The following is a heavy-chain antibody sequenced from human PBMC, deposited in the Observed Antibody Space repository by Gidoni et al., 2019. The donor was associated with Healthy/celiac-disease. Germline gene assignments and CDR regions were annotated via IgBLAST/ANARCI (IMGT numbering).Heavy chain of an antibody. V-gene: IGHV3-7*01. Sequence: EVQLVESGGGLVQPGGSLRLSCAASGFPFSSYWMSWVRQAPGKGLEWVANIKQDGSEKYYVDSVKGRFTISRDNAKNSLYLQMNSLRAEDTAVYYCARGPKGYSYGLSPPYYFDYWGQGTLVTVSS. CDR2: IKQDGSEK. CDR1: GFPFSSYW. D-gene: IGHD5-18*01. CDR3: ARGPKGYSYGLSPPYYFDY. J-gene: IGHJ4*02.